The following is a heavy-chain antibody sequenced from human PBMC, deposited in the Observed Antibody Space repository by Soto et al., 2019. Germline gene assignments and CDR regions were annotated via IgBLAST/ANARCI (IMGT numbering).Heavy chain of an antibody. CDR3: VNMGGFDF. V-gene: IGHV3-74*02. J-gene: IGHJ4*02. D-gene: IGHD3-16*01. CDR1: GFTVSTYW. CDR2: ITSDGRST. Sequence: EVQLVESGGGLVQPGGSLRLSCVASGFTVSTYWMNWVRQAPGKGLVWLSRITSDGRSTSYADSVKGRFTISRDNANNSVFLQRKSLRDEDRDVYYCVNMGGFDFWGQGDVVTVSS.